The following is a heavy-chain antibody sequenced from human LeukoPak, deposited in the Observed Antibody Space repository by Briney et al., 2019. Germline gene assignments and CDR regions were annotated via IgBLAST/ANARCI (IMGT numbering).Heavy chain of an antibody. Sequence: SETLSLTCSVYCVSFSGYYGSWIRQPPGKGLEWIGEINHSGSTNYNPSLKSRVTISVDTSKNQFSLKLSSVTAADTAVYYCARGPNYDFWSGYYAGGGQGTLVTVSS. D-gene: IGHD3-3*01. CDR3: ARGPNYDFWSGYYAG. CDR1: CVSFSGYY. CDR2: INHSGST. J-gene: IGHJ4*02. V-gene: IGHV4-34*01.